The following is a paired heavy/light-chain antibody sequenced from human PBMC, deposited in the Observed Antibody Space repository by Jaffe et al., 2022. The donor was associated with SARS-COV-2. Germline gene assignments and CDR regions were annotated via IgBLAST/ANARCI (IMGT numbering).Heavy chain of an antibody. CDR2: ISGSGGST. V-gene: IGHV3-23*01. CDR3: AKGLDYYGSGVGVGYYYYGMDV. Sequence: EVQLLESGGGLVQPGGSLRLSCAASGFTFSSYAMSWVRQAPGKGLEWVSAISGSGGSTYYADSVKGRFTISRDNSKNTLYLQMNSLRAEDTAVYYCAKGLDYYGSGVGVGYYYYGMDVWGQGTTVTVSS. J-gene: IGHJ6*02. CDR1: GFTFSSYA. D-gene: IGHD3-10*01.
Light chain of an antibody. CDR3: SSYTSSSSYVV. CDR1: SSDVGGYNY. V-gene: IGLV2-14*01. CDR2: EVS. Sequence: QSALTQPASVSGSPGQSITISCTGTSSDVGGYNYVSWYQQHPGKAPKLMIYEVSNRPSGVPDRFSGSKSGNTASLTISGLQAEDEADYYCSSYTSSSSYVVFGGGTKLTVL. J-gene: IGLJ2*01.